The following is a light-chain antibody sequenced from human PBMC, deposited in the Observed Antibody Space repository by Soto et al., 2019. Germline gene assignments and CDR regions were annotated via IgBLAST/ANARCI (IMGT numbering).Light chain of an antibody. J-gene: IGLJ2*01. CDR1: SSNIGSNY. V-gene: IGLV1-47*01. CDR2: RNN. CDR3: AAWDDSLSGVV. Sequence: QSVLTQPPSASETPGQRVTISCSGSSSNIGSNYVYWYQQLPGTAPKLLIYRNNRRPSGVPDRFSGSKSGTSASLAISGLRSEDEADYYCAAWDDSLSGVVFGGGTKVTVL.